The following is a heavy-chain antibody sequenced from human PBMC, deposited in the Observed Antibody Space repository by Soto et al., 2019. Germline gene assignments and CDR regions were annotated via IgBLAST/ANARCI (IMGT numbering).Heavy chain of an antibody. Sequence: PGGSLRLSCAVSGFTVSSNYMSWVRQAPGKGLEWVSVIYSGGSTYYADSVKGRFTISRDNSKNTLYLQMGSLRAEDMAVYYCARSYDSEYFQHWGQGTLVTVSS. CDR2: IYSGGST. CDR1: GFTVSSNY. CDR3: ARSYDSEYFQH. D-gene: IGHD3-16*01. V-gene: IGHV3-66*01. J-gene: IGHJ1*01.